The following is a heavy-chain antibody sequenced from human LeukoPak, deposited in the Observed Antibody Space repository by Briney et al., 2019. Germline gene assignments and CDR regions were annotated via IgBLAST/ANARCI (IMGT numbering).Heavy chain of an antibody. CDR3: ARGQSTVTVNWLDP. CDR1: GYTVTGYY. J-gene: IGHJ5*02. D-gene: IGHD4-17*01. CDR2: IKPNCGVT. V-gene: IGHV1-2*02. Sequence: ASVKVSCKASGYTVTGYYIDWVRQGSGQGLEWMGWIKPNCGVTISAQKFRGRVHMTRDPSISTAYMELSRLRSHDTAVYYCARGQSTVTVNWLDPWGQGTLVIVSS.